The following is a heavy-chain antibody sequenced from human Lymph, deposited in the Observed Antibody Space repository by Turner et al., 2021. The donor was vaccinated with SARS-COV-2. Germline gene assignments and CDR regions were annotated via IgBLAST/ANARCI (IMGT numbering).Heavy chain of an antibody. CDR2: IYDSGST. J-gene: IGHJ4*02. V-gene: IGHV4-30-4*01. D-gene: IGHD2-8*01. CDR3: ARVVVLRRAYFDY. CDR1: GGSISSGDYY. Sequence: QVQLQVSGPGLVKPSQTLSLTCTVSGGSISSGDYYWSWIRQPPGKGLEWIGYIYDSGSTYYNPSLKSRVTISVDTSKNQFSLKLSSVTAADTAVYYCARVVVLRRAYFDYWGQGTLVTVSS.